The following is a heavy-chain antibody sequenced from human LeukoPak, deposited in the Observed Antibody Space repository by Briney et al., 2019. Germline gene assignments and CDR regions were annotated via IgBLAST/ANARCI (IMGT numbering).Heavy chain of an antibody. CDR2: IYYSGST. CDR1: GGSISSYY. V-gene: IGHV4-59*12. Sequence: ETLSLTCTVSGGSISSYYWSWIRQPPGKGLEWIGYIYYSGSTYYNPSLKSRVTISVDTSKNQFSLKLSSVTAADTAVYYCARRHRGYGDYAGAFDIWGQGTMVTVSS. J-gene: IGHJ3*02. D-gene: IGHD4-17*01. CDR3: ARRHRGYGDYAGAFDI.